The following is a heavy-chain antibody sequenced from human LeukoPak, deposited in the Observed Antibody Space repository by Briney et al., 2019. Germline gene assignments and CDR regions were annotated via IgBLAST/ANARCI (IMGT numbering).Heavy chain of an antibody. D-gene: IGHD5-12*01. CDR3: ARDSGYSAYE. CDR1: GFTFSSYAMH. CDR2: IYYSGST. V-gene: IGHV4-30-4*01. Sequence: LRLSCAASGFTFSSYAMHWVSQPPGKGLEWIGYIYYSGSTYYNPSLKSRVTISIDTSKNQFSLKLNSVTTADTAVYYCARDSGYSAYEWGQGTLVTVFS. J-gene: IGHJ4*02.